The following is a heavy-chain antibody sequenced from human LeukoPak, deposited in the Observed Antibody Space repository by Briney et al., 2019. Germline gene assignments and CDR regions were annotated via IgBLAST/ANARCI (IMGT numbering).Heavy chain of an antibody. Sequence: PSETLSLTCAVYGGSFSGYYWSWIRQPPGKGLEWIGEINHSGSTNYNPPLKSRVTISVDTSKNQFSLKLSSVTAADTAVYYCARGRGGVGDYWGQGTLVTVSS. CDR2: INHSGST. D-gene: IGHD3-3*01. J-gene: IGHJ4*02. CDR1: GGSFSGYY. CDR3: ARGRGGVGDY. V-gene: IGHV4-34*01.